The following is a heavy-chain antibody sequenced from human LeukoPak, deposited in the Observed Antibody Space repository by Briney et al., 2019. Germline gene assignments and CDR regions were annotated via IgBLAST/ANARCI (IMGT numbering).Heavy chain of an antibody. CDR2: IKHDGSEK. J-gene: IGHJ4*02. CDR1: AFTFSRYW. Sequence: GGSLRLSCAAPAFTFSRYWMSWVRQAPGKRLEWVANIKHDGSEKYYVDSVKGRFTISRDNAKNSLSLQMNSLRVEDTALYYCARESDHSNYPGTFDHWGPGTLVAVSS. CDR3: ARESDHSNYPGTFDH. V-gene: IGHV3-7*01. D-gene: IGHD4-11*01.